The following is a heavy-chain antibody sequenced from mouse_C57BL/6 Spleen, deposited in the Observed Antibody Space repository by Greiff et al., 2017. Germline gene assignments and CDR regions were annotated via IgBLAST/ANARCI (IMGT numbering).Heavy chain of an antibody. CDR1: GYTFTDYY. CDR2: INPNNGGT. D-gene: IGHD2-5*01. Sequence: VQLQQSGPELVKPGASVKISCKASGYTFTDYYMNWVKQSHGKSLEWIGDINPNNGGTSYNQKFKGKATLTVDKSSSTAYMELRSLTSEDSAVYYCARDYSNYGYWGQGTTLTVSS. CDR3: ARDYSNYGY. V-gene: IGHV1-26*01. J-gene: IGHJ2*01.